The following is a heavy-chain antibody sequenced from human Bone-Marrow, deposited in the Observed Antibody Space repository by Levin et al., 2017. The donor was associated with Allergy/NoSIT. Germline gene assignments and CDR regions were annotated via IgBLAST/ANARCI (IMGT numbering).Heavy chain of an antibody. V-gene: IGHV2-5*02. CDR3: AHRRVATIEDAFDI. CDR1: GFSLSTSGVG. J-gene: IGHJ3*02. Sequence: SGPTLVKPTQTLTLTCTFSGFSLSTSGVGVGWIRQPPGKALEWLALIYWDDDKRYSPSLKSRLTITKDTSKNQVVLTMTNMDPVDTATYYCAHRRVATIEDAFDIWGQGTMVTVSS. D-gene: IGHD5-12*01. CDR2: IYWDDDK.